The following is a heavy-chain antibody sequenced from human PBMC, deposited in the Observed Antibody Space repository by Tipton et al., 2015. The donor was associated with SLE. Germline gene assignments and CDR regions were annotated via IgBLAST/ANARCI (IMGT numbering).Heavy chain of an antibody. CDR3: ARSGSYPYYYYYMDV. CDR1: GGSISRYY. J-gene: IGHJ6*03. CDR2: IYYSGST. V-gene: IGHV4-59*01. D-gene: IGHD1-26*01. Sequence: TLSLTCTVSGGSISRYYWSWIRQPPGKGLEWIGYIYYSGSTNYNPFLKSRVTISVDTSKNQFSLKLSSVTAADTAVYYCARSGSYPYYYYYMDVWGKGTTVTVSS.